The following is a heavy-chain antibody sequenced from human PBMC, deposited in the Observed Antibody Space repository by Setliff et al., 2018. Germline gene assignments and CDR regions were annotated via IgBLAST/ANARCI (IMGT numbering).Heavy chain of an antibody. CDR1: GFSFSSYN. CDR3: ARESYNFWSGYYDYYYYYGMDV. J-gene: IGHJ6*02. D-gene: IGHD3-3*01. V-gene: IGHV3-21*01. CDR2: ISGSGDST. Sequence: PGGSLRLSCAASGFSFSSYNMNWVRQAPGKGLEWVSAISGSGDSTYYADSVKGRFTISRDNAKNSLYLQMNSLRAEDTAVYYCARESYNFWSGYYDYYYYYGMDVWGQGTTVTVS.